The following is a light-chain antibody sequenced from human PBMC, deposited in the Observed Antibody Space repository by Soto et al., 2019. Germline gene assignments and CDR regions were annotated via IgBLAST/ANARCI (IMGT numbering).Light chain of an antibody. Sequence: DIQMTQSPSSLFAFVGDRVTIPCRASQSISSYLNWYQQKPGKAPKLLIYAASSLQSGVPSRFSGSGSGTDFTLTISSLQPEDFATYYCQQSYSTPRTFGQGTKVDIK. J-gene: IGKJ1*01. CDR3: QQSYSTPRT. V-gene: IGKV1-39*01. CDR2: AAS. CDR1: QSISSY.